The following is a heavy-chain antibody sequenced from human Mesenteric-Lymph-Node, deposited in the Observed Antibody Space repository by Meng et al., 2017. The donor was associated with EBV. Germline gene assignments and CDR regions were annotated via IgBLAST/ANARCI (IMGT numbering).Heavy chain of an antibody. CDR1: GGSISSSSYY. Sequence: LQLQESGPGLVKPSETLSLTFTVSGGSISSSSYYWGWIRQPPGQGLEWIGSFYYSGSTYYNPSLKSRVTISEHTSKNQFSLKLSSVTAADTAVYYCARVLLRGVILLWGQGTLVTVSS. D-gene: IGHD3-10*01. J-gene: IGHJ4*02. CDR2: FYYSGST. CDR3: ARVLLRGVILL. V-gene: IGHV4-39*07.